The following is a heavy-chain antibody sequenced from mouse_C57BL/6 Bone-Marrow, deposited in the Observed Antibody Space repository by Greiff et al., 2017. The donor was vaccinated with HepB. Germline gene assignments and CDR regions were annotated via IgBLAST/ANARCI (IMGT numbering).Heavy chain of an antibody. Sequence: EVKLMESGEGLVKPGGSLKLSCAASGFTFSSYAMSWVRQTPEKRLEWVAYISSGGDYIYYADTVKGRFTISRDNARNTLYLQMSSLKSEDTAMYYCTRDENYYGSSPAWFAYWGQGTLVTVSA. D-gene: IGHD1-1*01. CDR1: GFTFSSYA. CDR2: ISSGGDYI. CDR3: TRDENYYGSSPAWFAY. J-gene: IGHJ3*01. V-gene: IGHV5-9-1*02.